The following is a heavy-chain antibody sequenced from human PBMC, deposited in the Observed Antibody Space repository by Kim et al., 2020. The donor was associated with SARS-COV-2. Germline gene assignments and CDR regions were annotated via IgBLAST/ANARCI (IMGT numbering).Heavy chain of an antibody. CDR3: ARSDGRGY. CDR2: SGST. D-gene: IGHD1-26*01. J-gene: IGHJ4*02. Sequence: SGSTNYTPYLKSRVTISVDPSKNQFSLKLSSVTAADTAVYYCARSDGRGYWGQGTLVTVSS. V-gene: IGHV4-34*01.